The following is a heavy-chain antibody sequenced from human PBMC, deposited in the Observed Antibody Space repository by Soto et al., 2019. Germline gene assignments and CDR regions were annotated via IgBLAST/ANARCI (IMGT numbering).Heavy chain of an antibody. V-gene: IGHV1-69*06. J-gene: IGHJ5*02. CDR2: IIPNFGKA. D-gene: IGHD6-19*01. CDR3: ATDDIAVAGNNWFDP. Sequence: AVKFSCKASGGTFSSYAISWVRQAPGQGLEWMGGIIPNFGKANYAQKFQGRVTITADNSTTTAYMELSSLRAEDTAMYYCATDDIAVAGNNWFDPWGQGTLVTVSS. CDR1: GGTFSSYA.